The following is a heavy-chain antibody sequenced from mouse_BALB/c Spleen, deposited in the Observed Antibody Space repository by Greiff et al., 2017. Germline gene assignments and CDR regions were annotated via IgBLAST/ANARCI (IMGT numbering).Heavy chain of an antibody. CDR1: GYTFTNYW. V-gene: IGHV1-63*02. CDR3: ARADGNHYFDY. CDR2: IYPGGGYT. Sequence: QVQLQQSGAELVRPGTSVKISCKASGYTFTNYWLGWVKQRPGHGLEWIGDIYPGGGYTNYNEKFKGKATLTADTSSSTAYMQLSSLTSEDSAVYFCARADGNHYFDYWGQGTTLTVSS. D-gene: IGHD2-1*01. J-gene: IGHJ2*01.